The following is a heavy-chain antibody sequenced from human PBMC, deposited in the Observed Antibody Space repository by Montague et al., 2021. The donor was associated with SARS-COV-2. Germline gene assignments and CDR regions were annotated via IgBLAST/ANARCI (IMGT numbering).Heavy chain of an antibody. CDR3: ATRTRYPQNDFGF. V-gene: IGHV4-39*01. J-gene: IGHJ4*02. CDR1: GDSIRNSDYS. D-gene: IGHD2-15*01. Sequence: SETLSLTCTVSGDSIRNSDYSWGWVRQPPGKGLEWIGNIYNGGTTFHNPSLKSRVTIFVDTSKNQFSLKLSSVTAADTAVYYCATRTRYPQNDFGFWGQGTLVTVSS. CDR2: IYNGGTT.